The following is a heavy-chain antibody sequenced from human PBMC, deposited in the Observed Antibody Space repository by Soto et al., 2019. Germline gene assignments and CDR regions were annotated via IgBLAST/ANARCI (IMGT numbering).Heavy chain of an antibody. V-gene: IGHV4-39*01. CDR1: GGSTTSRNEY. CDR2: VYYSGST. D-gene: IGHD3-16*01. Sequence: SDPLSLTCTVSGGSTTSRNEYWGWIRQPPGGGLEWIGSVYYSGSTHDNPSLQSRVSISVDTSRNQFSLNLISVTAADTAVYFCARQPRGPGYGERGLYFDHWGQGTLVTVSS. CDR3: ARQPRGPGYGERGLYFDH. J-gene: IGHJ4*02.